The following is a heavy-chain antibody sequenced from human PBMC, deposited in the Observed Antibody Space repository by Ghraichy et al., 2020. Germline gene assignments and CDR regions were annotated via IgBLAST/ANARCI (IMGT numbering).Heavy chain of an antibody. D-gene: IGHD3-10*01. CDR2: ISSSSRTI. V-gene: IGHV3-48*01. Sequence: GGSLRLSCAASGFTFSSYSMNWVRQAPGKGLEWVSYISSSSRTIYYADSVKGRFTISRDNAKNSLYLQMNSLRAEDTAVYYCARKWGSGGSGSYYNPLFDYWGQGTLVTVSS. CDR3: ARKWGSGGSGSYYNPLFDY. J-gene: IGHJ4*02. CDR1: GFTFSSYS.